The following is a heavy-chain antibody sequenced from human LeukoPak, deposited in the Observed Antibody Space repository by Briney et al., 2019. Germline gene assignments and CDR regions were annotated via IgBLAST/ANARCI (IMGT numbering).Heavy chain of an antibody. Sequence: GGSLRLSCAASGFTFSSYWMSWARQAPGKGLEWVANIKQDGSEKYYVDSVKGRSTISRDNAKNSLYLQMNSLRAEDTAVYYCARDGLGSDYDFWSGLDYWGQGTLVTVSS. D-gene: IGHD3-3*01. V-gene: IGHV3-7*01. CDR1: GFTFSSYW. CDR3: ARDGLGSDYDFWSGLDY. CDR2: IKQDGSEK. J-gene: IGHJ4*02.